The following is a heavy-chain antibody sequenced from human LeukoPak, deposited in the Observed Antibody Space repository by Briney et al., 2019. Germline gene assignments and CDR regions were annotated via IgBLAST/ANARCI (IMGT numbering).Heavy chain of an antibody. J-gene: IGHJ4*02. Sequence: SETLSLTCSVSGGSISTYYGRWMRQSGGKGVEWIGRIHTSGSTNYTPSLKSRVTMSVDTSKNQFSLKVSSVSAADTGVYYCARAPEFSSGWLLDCWGQGSLVTVSS. CDR3: ARAPEFSSGWLLDC. V-gene: IGHV4-4*07. CDR1: GGSISTYY. CDR2: IHTSGST. D-gene: IGHD6-19*01.